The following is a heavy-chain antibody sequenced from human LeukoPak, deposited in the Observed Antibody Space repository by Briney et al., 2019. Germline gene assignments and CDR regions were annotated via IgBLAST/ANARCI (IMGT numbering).Heavy chain of an antibody. D-gene: IGHD1-26*01. J-gene: IGHJ4*02. V-gene: IGHV4-59*08. CDR1: GGSISSYY. CDR3: ARLRGSYYSLDYFDY. Sequence: TPSETLSLTCTVSGGSISSYYWSWIRQPPGKGLEWIGYIYYSGSTNYNPSLKSRVTISVDTSKNQFSLKLSSMTAADTAVYYCARLRGSYYSLDYFDYWGQGTLVTVSS. CDR2: IYYSGST.